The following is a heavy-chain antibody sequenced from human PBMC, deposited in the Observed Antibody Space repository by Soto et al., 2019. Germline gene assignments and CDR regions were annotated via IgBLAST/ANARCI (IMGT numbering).Heavy chain of an antibody. CDR1: GFAFSSYG. CDR3: AKALSDFDFWSGSEFDP. Sequence: GGSLRLSCAASGFAFSSYGMHWVRQAPGKGLEWVAVISYDGNHKFYANSVKGRFTISRDSSKSTLFLQMDSLRPEDTAVYYCAKALSDFDFWSGSEFDPWGQGTLVTVS. D-gene: IGHD3-3*01. V-gene: IGHV3-30*18. J-gene: IGHJ5*02. CDR2: ISYDGNHK.